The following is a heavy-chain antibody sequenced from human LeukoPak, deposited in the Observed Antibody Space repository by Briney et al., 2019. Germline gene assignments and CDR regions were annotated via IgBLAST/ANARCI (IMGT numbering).Heavy chain of an antibody. V-gene: IGHV3-30*03. CDR1: GFTFSSYG. CDR2: ISYDGSNK. D-gene: IGHD4/OR15-4a*01. Sequence: GGSLRLSCAASGFTFSSYGMHWVRQAPGKGLEWVAVISYDGSNKYYVDSVEGRFTISRDNAKNSLFLQMNSLRAEDTAVYYCAREDSGEPFDYWGQGTLVTVSS. J-gene: IGHJ4*02. CDR3: AREDSGEPFDY.